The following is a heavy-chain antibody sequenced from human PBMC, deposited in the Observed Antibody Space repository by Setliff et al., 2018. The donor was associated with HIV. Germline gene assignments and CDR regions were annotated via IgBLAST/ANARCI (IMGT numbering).Heavy chain of an antibody. V-gene: IGHV1-2*02. Sequence: ASVKVSCKVSGYTLTDLSIHWVRQAPGQGLEWMGWISAYNGNTNYAQKFQGRVTMTRDTSISTAYMELSRLRSDDTAVYYCARDARHSSSSRTHGYYYYYYMDVWGKGTTVTVSS. CDR2: ISAYNGNT. CDR1: GYTLTDLS. D-gene: IGHD6-6*01. CDR3: ARDARHSSSSRTHGYYYYYYMDV. J-gene: IGHJ6*03.